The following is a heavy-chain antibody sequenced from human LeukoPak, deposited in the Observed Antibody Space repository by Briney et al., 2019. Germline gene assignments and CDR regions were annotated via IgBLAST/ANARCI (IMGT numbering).Heavy chain of an antibody. D-gene: IGHD6-13*01. V-gene: IGHV3-48*02. CDR1: GXTFSSYS. J-gene: IGHJ4*02. CDR2: ISSGSGTI. Sequence: GWSLRLSCAASGXTFSSYSINWVRQAPGKGLEWLSYISSGSGTIYYADSVKGRFTISRDNAKNSLYQQMNSLRDEDTAVYYCARGGLYSSSWSDYWGQGTLVTVSS. CDR3: ARGGLYSSSWSDY.